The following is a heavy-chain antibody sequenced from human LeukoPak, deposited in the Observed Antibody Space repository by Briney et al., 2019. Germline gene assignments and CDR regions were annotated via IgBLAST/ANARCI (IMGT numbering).Heavy chain of an antibody. CDR3: PSSAVVDDAFDI. Sequence: SETLSLTCAVYGGSFSGYYWSWVRQPPGKGLEWIGEINHSGSTNYNPSLKSRVTISVDTSKNQFSLKLSSVTAADTAVYYCPSSAVVDDAFDIWGQGTMVTVSS. CDR2: INHSGST. CDR1: GGSFSGYY. V-gene: IGHV4-34*01. J-gene: IGHJ3*02. D-gene: IGHD3-22*01.